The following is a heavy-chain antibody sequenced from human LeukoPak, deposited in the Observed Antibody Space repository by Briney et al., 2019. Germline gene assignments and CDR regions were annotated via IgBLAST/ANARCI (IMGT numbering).Heavy chain of an antibody. CDR3: ARDSVGDIMMHGIDI. J-gene: IGHJ3*02. V-gene: IGHV1-69*01. D-gene: IGHD3-16*01. CDR2: IIPILGTR. Sequence: SVKVSCKASGGTFSSYAISWVRQAPGQGLEWMGGIIPILGTRNYAQKFQDRVTITADESTAYMELSSLRSEDTAVYYCARDSVGDIMMHGIDIWGQGTMVTVSS. CDR1: GGTFSSYA.